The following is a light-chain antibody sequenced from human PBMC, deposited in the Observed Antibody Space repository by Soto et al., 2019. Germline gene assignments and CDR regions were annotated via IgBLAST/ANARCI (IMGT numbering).Light chain of an antibody. CDR2: TAS. V-gene: IGKV1-9*01. J-gene: IGKJ5*01. CDR3: QQRHSYPIT. Sequence: DIQLTQSPSFLSASVGDRVTITCRASQGISNYLAWYHQKPGKAPKLLIHTASTLQSGVPLRFSGSGSGTEFTLTISSLQPEDFATYYCQQRHSYPITFGQGTRLETK. CDR1: QGISNY.